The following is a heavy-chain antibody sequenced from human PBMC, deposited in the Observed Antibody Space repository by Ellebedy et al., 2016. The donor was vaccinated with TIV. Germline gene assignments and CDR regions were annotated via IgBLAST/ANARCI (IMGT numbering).Heavy chain of an antibody. CDR3: ARVGSIAANWFDP. V-gene: IGHV4-4*07. D-gene: IGHD6-6*01. CDR1: RFTFSQYW. J-gene: IGHJ5*02. Sequence: ESLKISCAASRFTFSQYWMNWVRQAPGKGLEWIGRIYTSGSTHYNPSLKSRVTISVDTSRNQFSLNLSPVTAADTAVYYCARVGSIAANWFDPWGQGTLVTVSS. CDR2: IYTSGST.